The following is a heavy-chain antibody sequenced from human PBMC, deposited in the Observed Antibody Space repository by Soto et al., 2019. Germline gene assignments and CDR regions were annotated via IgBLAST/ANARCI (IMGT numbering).Heavy chain of an antibody. J-gene: IGHJ4*02. CDR3: ARDYYDSSGYHPSDY. CDR1: GFTFSSYG. D-gene: IGHD3-22*01. Sequence: QVQLVESGGGVVQPGRSLRLSCAASGFTFSSYGMHWVRQAPGKGLEWVAVIWYDGSNKYYADSVKGRFTISRDNSKNPLYLQMNSLRAEDTAVYYCARDYYDSSGYHPSDYWGQGTLVTVSS. CDR2: IWYDGSNK. V-gene: IGHV3-33*01.